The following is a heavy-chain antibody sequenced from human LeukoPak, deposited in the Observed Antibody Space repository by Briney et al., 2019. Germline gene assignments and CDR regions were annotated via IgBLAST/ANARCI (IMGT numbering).Heavy chain of an antibody. D-gene: IGHD6-6*01. CDR3: AKDPTSSSALDH. V-gene: IGHV3-7*01. J-gene: IGHJ4*02. CDR1: GFTFSSYW. Sequence: GGSLRLSCAASGFTFSSYWMTWVRQAPGKGLEWVANINQGGSEKYYVDSVKGRFTISRDNAKNSLYLQMNSLRGEDTAVYYCAKDPTSSSALDHWGQGTLVTVSS. CDR2: INQGGSEK.